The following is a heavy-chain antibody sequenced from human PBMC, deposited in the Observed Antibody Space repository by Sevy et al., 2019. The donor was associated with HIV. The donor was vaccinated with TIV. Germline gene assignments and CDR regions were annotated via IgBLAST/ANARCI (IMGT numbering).Heavy chain of an antibody. J-gene: IGHJ6*02. V-gene: IGHV4-61*01. CDR3: ARDQYYDIVTGLYPMDV. CDR2: VFYFGST. D-gene: IGHD3-9*01. Sequence: SETLSLTCSISGASVSSANDYWSWVRQPPGKGLEWIGYVFYFGSTNYNPSLKSRVTVSLDTSKMQFSLRLSSVTAADTAVYYCARDQYYDIVTGLYPMDVWGQGTTVTVSS. CDR1: GASVSSANDY.